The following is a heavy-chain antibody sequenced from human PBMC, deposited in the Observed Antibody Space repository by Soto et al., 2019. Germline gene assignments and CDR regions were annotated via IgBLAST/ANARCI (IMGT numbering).Heavy chain of an antibody. V-gene: IGHV1-69*02. J-gene: IGHJ4*02. D-gene: IGHD3-10*01. Sequence: ASVKVSCTASEDTFNSYTINWVRQAPGQGLQWMGRTIPMLGMSNYALKFQGRVTITADKSTTTAYMELSRLRSDDTAVYYCATSYGSGSRAFDYWGQGTQVTVSS. CDR3: ATSYGSGSRAFDY. CDR2: TIPMLGMS. CDR1: EDTFNSYT.